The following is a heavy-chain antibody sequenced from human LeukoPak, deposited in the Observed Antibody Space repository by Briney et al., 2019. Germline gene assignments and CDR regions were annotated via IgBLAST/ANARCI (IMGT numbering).Heavy chain of an antibody. Sequence: ETLSLTCTVSGGSISSYYWSWIRQPPGKGLEWIGYIYYSGSTNYNPSLKSRVTISVDTSKNQFSLKLSSVTAADTAVYYCASIAAVPPQFDYWGQGTLVTVSS. CDR3: ASIAAVPPQFDY. CDR1: GGSISSYY. V-gene: IGHV4-59*01. CDR2: IYYSGST. D-gene: IGHD6-13*01. J-gene: IGHJ4*02.